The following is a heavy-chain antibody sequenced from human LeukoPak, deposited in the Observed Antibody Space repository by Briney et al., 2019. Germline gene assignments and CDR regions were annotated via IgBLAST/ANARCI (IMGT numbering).Heavy chain of an antibody. J-gene: IGHJ4*02. Sequence: SETLSLTCTVSGGSISNSSFYRGWIRQPPGKGLEWIGNIYYRGSTYYNSSLKSRVSISVDTSKKYFSLKVSSVTAADTAVYYCARLFLRFGEFSFDYWGQGTLVTVSS. V-gene: IGHV4-39*02. CDR2: IYYRGST. CDR3: ARLFLRFGEFSFDY. CDR1: GGSISNSSFY. D-gene: IGHD3-10*01.